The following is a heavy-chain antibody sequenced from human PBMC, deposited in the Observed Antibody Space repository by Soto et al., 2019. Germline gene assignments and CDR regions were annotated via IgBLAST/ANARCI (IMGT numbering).Heavy chain of an antibody. D-gene: IGHD6-13*01. CDR3: GRGPSPRAPAGGTPYYYAMGV. CDR1: GYDFTAYD. Sequence: ASVKGSCKAAGYDFTAYDINCVRQASGQGLEWMGWMNPINGATGTARRFQGRVSLSRNTATGTAYLELTSLRSDDTAVYYCGRGPSPRAPAGGTPYYYAMGVWGQGTTVTVSS. V-gene: IGHV1-8*02. CDR2: MNPINGAT. J-gene: IGHJ6*02.